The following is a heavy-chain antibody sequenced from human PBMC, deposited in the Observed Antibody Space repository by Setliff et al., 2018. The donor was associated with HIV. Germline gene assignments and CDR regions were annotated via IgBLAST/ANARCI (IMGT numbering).Heavy chain of an antibody. Sequence: SETLSLTCAVYGGLFTHYSWGWPRQSPGMGLEWLGEINHRGVTNYSPSLKTRGSLSVDTSKSQFSLKLTSVTAADTAVYYCARHDHNFVSGFNDPAPSYSFDYWGQGTLVTVSS. CDR1: GGLFTHYS. CDR3: ARHDHNFVSGFNDPAPSYSFDY. CDR2: INHRGVT. V-gene: IGHV4-34*01. D-gene: IGHD3-3*01. J-gene: IGHJ4*02.